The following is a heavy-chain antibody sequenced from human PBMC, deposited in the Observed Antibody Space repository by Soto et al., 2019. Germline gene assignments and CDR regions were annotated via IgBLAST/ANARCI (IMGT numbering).Heavy chain of an antibody. CDR3: ARQGFDY. V-gene: IGHV3-48*02. CDR2: ISCTSSTI. J-gene: IGHJ4*02. Sequence: VRQAPGKGLEWISYISCTSSTIYSADSVKGRFTISRDNAKDSLYLQMNSLRDEDTAVYYCARQGFDYSGQAPLLSVSS.